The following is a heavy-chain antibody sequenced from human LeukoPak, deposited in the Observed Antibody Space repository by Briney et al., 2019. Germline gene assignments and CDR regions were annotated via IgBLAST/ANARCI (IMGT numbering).Heavy chain of an antibody. D-gene: IGHD5-12*01. Sequence: SQTLSLTCAISGDSVSSNSAVWNWIRQSPSRRLEWLGRTYYKSKWSSDFAISVKSRITINPDTSKNQFSLRLNSVTPEDTAVYYCARGDIALDYWGQGTLVTVSS. CDR2: TYYKSKWSS. CDR1: GDSVSSNSAV. J-gene: IGHJ4*02. CDR3: ARGDIALDY. V-gene: IGHV6-1*01.